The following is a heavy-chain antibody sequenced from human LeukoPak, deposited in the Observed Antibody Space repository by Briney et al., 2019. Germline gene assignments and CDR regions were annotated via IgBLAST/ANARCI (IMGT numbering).Heavy chain of an antibody. J-gene: IGHJ4*02. CDR3: ARHLPTDCSSTSCPHYYFDY. CDR1: GGSISSYY. V-gene: IGHV4-59*08. CDR2: IYYSGST. D-gene: IGHD2-2*01. Sequence: SETLSLTCTVSGGSISSYYWSWIRQPPGKGLEWIGYIYYSGSTNYNPSLKSRVTTSVDTSKNQFSLKLSSVTAADTAVYYCARHLPTDCSSTSCPHYYFDYWGQGTLVTVSS.